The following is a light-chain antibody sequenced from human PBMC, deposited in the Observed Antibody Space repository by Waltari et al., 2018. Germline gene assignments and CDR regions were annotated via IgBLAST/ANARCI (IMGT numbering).Light chain of an antibody. J-gene: IGKJ1*01. CDR2: DAS. CDR1: QSVSRT. CDR3: QKYGTLPAT. Sequence: EIVLTQSPGTLSLSPGERATLSCRVSQSVSRTLAWYQQKPGQAPRLLIYDASSRATGIPDRVSGSGSGTDFSLTISRLEPEDFAVYYCQKYGTLPATFGQGTKVEIK. V-gene: IGKV3-20*01.